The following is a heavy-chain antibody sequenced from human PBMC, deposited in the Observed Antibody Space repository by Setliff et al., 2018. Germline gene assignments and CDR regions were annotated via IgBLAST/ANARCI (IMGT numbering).Heavy chain of an antibody. J-gene: IGHJ4*02. D-gene: IGHD3-16*01. CDR2: TYYIGAT. V-gene: IGHV4-61*10. CDR3: ARGGVLGTGDFDY. CDR1: GASINTANYY. Sequence: PSETLSLTCTVSGASINTANYYWGWIRQPTGKGLEWIGHTYYIGATNYNPSLKGRVTISVDTSKNQVSLKMNFVTAADTAVYYCARGGVLGTGDFDYWGQGTLVTVSS.